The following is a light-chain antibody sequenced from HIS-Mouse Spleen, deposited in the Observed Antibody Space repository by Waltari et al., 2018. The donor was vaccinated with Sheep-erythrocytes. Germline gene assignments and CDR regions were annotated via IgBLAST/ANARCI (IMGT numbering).Light chain of an antibody. V-gene: IGLV2-11*01. CDR2: DVS. J-gene: IGLJ1*01. CDR3: CSYAGSYNHV. CDR1: SSDVGGYNY. Sequence: QSALTQPRSVSGSPGQSVTISCTGTSSDVGGYNYVSWYQPHPGKAPKLMIYDVSKRPSGVTDRFSGSKSGNTASLTISGLQAEDEADYYCCSYAGSYNHVFATGTKVTVL.